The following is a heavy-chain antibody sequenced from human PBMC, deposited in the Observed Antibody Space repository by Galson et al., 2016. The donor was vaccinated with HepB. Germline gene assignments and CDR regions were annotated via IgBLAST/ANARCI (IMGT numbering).Heavy chain of an antibody. V-gene: IGHV1-69*13. CDR2: IIPIFGTA. D-gene: IGHD1-26*01. CDR3: AREVEGATYFDD. Sequence: SVKVSCKASGGTFRSYAISWVRQAPGQGLEWMGGIIPIFGTANYAQKFQGRVTITADESTSAAYMELSSLRSEDTAVYYCAREVEGATYFDDWGQGTLVTVSS. J-gene: IGHJ4*02. CDR1: GGTFRSYA.